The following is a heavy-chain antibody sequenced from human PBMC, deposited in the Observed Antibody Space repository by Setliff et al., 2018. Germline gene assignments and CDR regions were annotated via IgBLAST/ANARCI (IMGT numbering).Heavy chain of an antibody. D-gene: IGHD6-13*01. CDR3: ATKNLAIAAAAGNWFDP. CDR1: GYTFTNYY. V-gene: IGHV1-46*01. J-gene: IGHJ5*02. Sequence: ASVKVSCKASGYTFTNYYMYWLRQAPGQGPEWMGIINIGGGSASYAQKFQDRVTMTRDTSTSTVYMELSSLRSEDTAVYYCATKNLAIAAAAGNWFDPWGQGTLVTVSS. CDR2: INIGGGSA.